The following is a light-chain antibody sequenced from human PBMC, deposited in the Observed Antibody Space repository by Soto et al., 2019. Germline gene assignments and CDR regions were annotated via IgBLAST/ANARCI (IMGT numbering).Light chain of an antibody. CDR1: QSVSRN. CDR3: QKYNNWLYT. CDR2: GAS. J-gene: IGKJ2*01. V-gene: IGKV3-15*01. Sequence: EIVMTQSPATLSVSPGERATLSCRASQSVSRNLAWYQQKPGQAPRLLSYGASTRATGIPARFSGSGSGTEFTLTISSLQSEDFAVYNCQKYNNWLYTFGQGTKREIK.